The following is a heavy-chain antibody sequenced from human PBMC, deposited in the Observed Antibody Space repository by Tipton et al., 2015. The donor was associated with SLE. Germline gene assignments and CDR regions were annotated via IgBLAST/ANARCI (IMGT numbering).Heavy chain of an antibody. J-gene: IGHJ6*03. CDR2: IYYSGST. D-gene: IGHD3-22*01. V-gene: IGHV4-59*01. CDR3: AGEYYYDTSGYYSTYYYYSMDV. Sequence: TLSLTCTVSGGSIGSYYWTWIRQPPGKGLEWIGYIYYSGSTNYNPSLKSRVTISVDTSKNQFSLKLSSVTAADTAVYYCAGEYYYDTSGYYSTYYYYSMDVWGKGTTVTVSS. CDR1: GGSIGSYY.